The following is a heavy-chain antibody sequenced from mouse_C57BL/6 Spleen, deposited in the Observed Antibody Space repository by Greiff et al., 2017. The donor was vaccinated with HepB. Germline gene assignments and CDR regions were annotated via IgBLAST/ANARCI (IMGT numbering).Heavy chain of an antibody. CDR1: GYTFTSYW. D-gene: IGHD2-4*01. CDR2: INPSSGYT. J-gene: IGHJ2*01. CDR3: ARLYYDYDEGY. Sequence: VQLQQSGAELAKPGASVKLSCKASGYTFTSYWMHWVKQRPGQGLEWIGYINPSSGYTKYNQKFKDKATLTAEKSSSTAYMQLSSLTYEDSAVYYCARLYYDYDEGYWGQGTTLTVSS. V-gene: IGHV1-7*01.